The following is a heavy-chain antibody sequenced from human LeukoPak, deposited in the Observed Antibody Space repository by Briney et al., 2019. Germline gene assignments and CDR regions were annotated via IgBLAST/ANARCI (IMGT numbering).Heavy chain of an antibody. CDR3: TQNTNPAGWYSYYYYGMDV. D-gene: IGHD6-19*01. J-gene: IGHJ6*02. V-gene: IGHV3-43*02. Sequence: GGSLRLSCAASGFTFDEYAMHWVRQAPGKGLEWVSLISADGTRTFNVASVKGRFTVSRGNNKNSLYLQMNNLRTEDTALYYCTQNTNPAGWYSYYYYGMDVWGQGTTVTVSS. CDR2: ISADGTRT. CDR1: GFTFDEYA.